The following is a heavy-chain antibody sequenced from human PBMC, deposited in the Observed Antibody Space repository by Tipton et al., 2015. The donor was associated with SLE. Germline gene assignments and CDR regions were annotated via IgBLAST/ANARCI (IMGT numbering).Heavy chain of an antibody. CDR1: GGSFSGYY. J-gene: IGHJ4*02. CDR2: VYYSGGT. D-gene: IGHD3-3*01. CDR3: ASGTLEWSHEPDY. V-gene: IGHV4-59*12. Sequence: GLVKPSETLSLTCTVSGGSFSGYYWNWIRQPPGKGLEWLGYVYYSGGTNCAPSLKSRLTISVDTSKNQVSLRLSSVTAADTAMFYCASGTLEWSHEPDYWGQGTLVTVSS.